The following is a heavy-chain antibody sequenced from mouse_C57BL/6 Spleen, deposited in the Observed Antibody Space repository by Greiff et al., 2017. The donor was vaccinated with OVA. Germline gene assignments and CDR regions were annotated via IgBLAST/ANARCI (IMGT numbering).Heavy chain of an antibody. J-gene: IGHJ4*01. CDR3: ARRGDYDGAMDY. CDR1: GFTFSSYT. Sequence: EVKLVESGGGLVKPGGSLKLSCAASGFTFSSYTMSWVRQTPEKRLEWVATISGGGGNTYYPDSVKGRFTISRDNAKNTLYLQMSSLRSEDTALYYCARRGDYDGAMDYWGQGTSVTVSS. CDR2: ISGGGGNT. D-gene: IGHD2-4*01. V-gene: IGHV5-9*01.